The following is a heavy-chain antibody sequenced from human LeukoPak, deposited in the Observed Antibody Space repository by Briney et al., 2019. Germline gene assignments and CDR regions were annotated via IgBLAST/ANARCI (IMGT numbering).Heavy chain of an antibody. CDR1: GFTFSSYA. CDR2: ISGSGGST. V-gene: IGHV3-23*01. Sequence: GGSLRLSCAASGFTFSSYAMSWVRQAPGKGLEWVSAISGSGGSTYYADSVKGRFTISSDNSKNTLYLQMNSLRAEDTAVYYCAGLDYGDYLPHYWGPGTLVTVSS. CDR3: AGLDYGDYLPHY. J-gene: IGHJ4*02. D-gene: IGHD4-17*01.